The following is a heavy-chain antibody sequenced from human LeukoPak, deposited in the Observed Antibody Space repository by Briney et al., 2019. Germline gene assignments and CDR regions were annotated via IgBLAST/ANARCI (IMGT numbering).Heavy chain of an antibody. D-gene: IGHD1-26*01. CDR3: ARHSSNGGSYSDNGFDY. V-gene: IGHV4-39*01. Sequence: SETLSLTCTVSGGSISSSSYYWGWIRQPPGKGLGWIGSIYYSGSTYYNTSLESRVTISVDTSKNQFSLKLSSVTAADTAVYYCARHSSNGGSYSDNGFDYWGQGTLVTVSS. CDR1: GGSISSSSYY. CDR2: IYYSGST. J-gene: IGHJ4*02.